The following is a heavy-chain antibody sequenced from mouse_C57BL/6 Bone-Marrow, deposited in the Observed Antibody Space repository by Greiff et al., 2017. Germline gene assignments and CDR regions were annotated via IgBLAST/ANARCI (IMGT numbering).Heavy chain of an antibody. D-gene: IGHD1-1*01. CDR1: GYTFTSYT. V-gene: IGHV1-4*01. Sequence: QVQLKQSGAELARPGASVKMSCKASGYTFTSYTMHWVKQRPGQGLEWIGYINPSSGYTKYNQKFKDKATLTADKSSSTAYMHLSSLTSADSAFYYCDRYGPGAYWGQGTLVTVSA. J-gene: IGHJ3*01. CDR2: INPSSGYT. CDR3: DRYGPGAY.